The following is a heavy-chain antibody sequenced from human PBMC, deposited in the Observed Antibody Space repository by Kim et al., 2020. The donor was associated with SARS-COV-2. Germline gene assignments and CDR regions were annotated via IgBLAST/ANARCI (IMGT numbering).Heavy chain of an antibody. D-gene: IGHD3-9*01. CDR3: ARDQYYDILTGNDEYYYGMDV. V-gene: IGHV3-48*02. Sequence: GGSLRLSCAASGFTFSSYSMNWVRQAPGKGLEWVSYISSSSSTIYYADSVKGRFTISRDNAKNSLYLQMNSLRDEDTAVYYCARDQYYDILTGNDEYYYGMDVWGQGTTVTVSS. J-gene: IGHJ6*02. CDR2: ISSSSSTI. CDR1: GFTFSSYS.